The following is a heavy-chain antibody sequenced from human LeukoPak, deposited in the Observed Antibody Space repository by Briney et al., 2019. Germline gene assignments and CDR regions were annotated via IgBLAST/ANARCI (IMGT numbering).Heavy chain of an antibody. CDR3: ARAGHPSDFYSYGLFDY. CDR1: GGSISSYY. V-gene: IGHV4-59*08. J-gene: IGHJ4*02. CDR2: IYNNGNT. D-gene: IGHD5-18*01. Sequence: SETLSLTCTVSGGSISSYYWTWIRQPPGKGLEWIGHIYNNGNTDYNPSLKSRVTISVDTSKNQFSLKLSSVTAADTAVYYCARAGHPSDFYSYGLFDYWGQGTLVTVSS.